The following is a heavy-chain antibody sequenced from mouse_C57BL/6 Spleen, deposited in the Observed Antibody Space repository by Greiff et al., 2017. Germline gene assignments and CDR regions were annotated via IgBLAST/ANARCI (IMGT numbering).Heavy chain of an antibody. V-gene: IGHV1-82*01. J-gene: IGHJ4*01. D-gene: IGHD1-1*01. CDR1: GYAFSSAW. Sequence: QVQLQQSGPGLVKPGASVKISCNASGYAFSSAWMNCVKQRPGEGLVWIVRIYPGDGDTNYNGTFKGKATLTADKSSSTAYMQFSSLTSEDSAIYYCARSGYYGSGDAVDYWGQGTSVTVSS. CDR2: IYPGDGDT. CDR3: ARSGYYGSGDAVDY.